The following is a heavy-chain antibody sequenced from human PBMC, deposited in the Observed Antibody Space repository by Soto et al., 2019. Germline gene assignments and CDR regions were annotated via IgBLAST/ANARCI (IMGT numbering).Heavy chain of an antibody. CDR1: GVSISSGGYY. V-gene: IGHV4-31*03. CDR2: IYYSGST. CDR3: ARDRDGYNSGAFDI. Sequence: TLSLTCTVSGVSISSGGYYWSWILQHPGKGVEWIGYIYYSGSTYYNPSLKSRVTISVDTSKNQFPLKLSSVTAADTAVYYCARDRDGYNSGAFDIWGQGTMVTVSS. D-gene: IGHD5-12*01. J-gene: IGHJ3*02.